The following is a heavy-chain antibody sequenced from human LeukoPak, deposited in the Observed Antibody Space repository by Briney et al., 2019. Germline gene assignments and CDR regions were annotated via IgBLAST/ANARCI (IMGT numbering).Heavy chain of an antibody. CDR3: ARHSDYDILTGPNDY. J-gene: IGHJ4*02. D-gene: IGHD3-9*01. V-gene: IGHV4-38-2*02. CDR2: IYHSGST. CDR1: GYSISSGYY. Sequence: SETLSLTCTVSGYSISSGYYWGWIRQPPGKGLEWIGSIYHSGSTYYNPSLKSRVTISVDTSKNQFSLKLNSVTAADTAVYYCARHSDYDILTGPNDYWGQGTLVTVSS.